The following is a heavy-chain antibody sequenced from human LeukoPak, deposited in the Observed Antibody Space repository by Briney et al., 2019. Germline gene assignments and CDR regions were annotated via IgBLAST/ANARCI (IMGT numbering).Heavy chain of an antibody. CDR2: IRFDGSHK. D-gene: IGHD2-15*01. J-gene: IGHJ4*02. CDR3: ARETPVLFYFDY. V-gene: IGHV3-30*02. Sequence: GGSLRLPCAASGFTFRTYGMHWVRQAPGKGLEWVAFIRFDGSHKFYADSVKGRFTVSRDNAKNSLYLQMNSLRAEDTAVYYCARETPVLFYFDYWGQGTLVTVSS. CDR1: GFTFRTYG.